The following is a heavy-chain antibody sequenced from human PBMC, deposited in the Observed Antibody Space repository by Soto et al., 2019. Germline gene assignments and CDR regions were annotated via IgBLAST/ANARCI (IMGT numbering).Heavy chain of an antibody. D-gene: IGHD1-26*01. V-gene: IGHV2-70*01. CDR3: ARINADSGSYRTDYYYYGMDV. Sequence: SGPTLVNPTQTLTLTCTFSGFSLSTSGMCASWIRQPPGKALEWLALIDWDDDKYYSTSLKTRLTISKDTSKNQVVLTMTNMDPVDTATYYCARINADSGSYRTDYYYYGMDVWGQGTTVTVSS. CDR2: IDWDDDK. CDR1: GFSLSTSGMC. J-gene: IGHJ6*02.